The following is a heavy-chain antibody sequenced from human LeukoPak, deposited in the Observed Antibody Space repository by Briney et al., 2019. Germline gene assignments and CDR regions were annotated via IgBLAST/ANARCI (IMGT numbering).Heavy chain of an antibody. CDR3: ASSGYYDSSGHYFLDY. CDR2: INHSGST. Sequence: SETLSLTCAVYGGSFSGYYWSWIRQPPGKGLEWIGEINHSGSTNYNPSLKSRVTISVDTSKNQFSLKLSSVTAADTAVYYCASSGYYDSSGHYFLDYWGQGTLVTVSS. D-gene: IGHD3-22*01. V-gene: IGHV4-34*01. J-gene: IGHJ4*02. CDR1: GGSFSGYY.